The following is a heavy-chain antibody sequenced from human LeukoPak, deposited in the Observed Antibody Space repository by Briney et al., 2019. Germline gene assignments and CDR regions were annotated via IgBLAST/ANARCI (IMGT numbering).Heavy chain of an antibody. CDR2: IWYDGSNT. J-gene: IGHJ5*02. Sequence: GSLRLSCGASGFTFKHYGMHWVRRAPGKGLEWVAVIWYDGSNTFYADSVKGRFTISRDNSNNTLYLQVNSLRAEDTAVYYCARDLYGGNSASWVDLWGQGTLVTVSS. D-gene: IGHD4-23*01. V-gene: IGHV3-33*01. CDR3: ARDLYGGNSASWVDL. CDR1: GFTFKHYG.